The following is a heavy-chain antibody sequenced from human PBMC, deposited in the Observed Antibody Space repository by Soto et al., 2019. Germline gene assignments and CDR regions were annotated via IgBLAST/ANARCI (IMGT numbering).Heavy chain of an antibody. CDR1: GFTFSSYG. V-gene: IGHV3-30*18. CDR3: AKDVSSWLDY. Sequence: QVQLVESGGGVVQPGRSLRLSCAASGFTFSSYGMHWVRQAPGKGLEWVAVISYDGINKYYADSVKGRFTISRDNSKNTLYLQMNSLRAEDTAVYYCAKDVSSWLDYWGQGTLVTVSS. D-gene: IGHD6-13*01. CDR2: ISYDGINK. J-gene: IGHJ4*02.